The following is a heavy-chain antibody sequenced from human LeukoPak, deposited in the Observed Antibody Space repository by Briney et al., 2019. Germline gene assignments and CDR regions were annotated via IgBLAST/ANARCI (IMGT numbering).Heavy chain of an antibody. J-gene: IGHJ2*01. CDR1: GGSFSGYY. D-gene: IGHD6-19*01. Sequence: PSETLSLTCAVYGGSFSGYYWSWIRQPPGKGLEWIGEINHSGSTNYNPSLKSRVTISVDTSKNQFSLKLSSVTAADTAVYYCAREIKNSSGWYNWYFDLWGRGTLVTVSS. V-gene: IGHV4-34*01. CDR2: INHSGST. CDR3: AREIKNSSGWYNWYFDL.